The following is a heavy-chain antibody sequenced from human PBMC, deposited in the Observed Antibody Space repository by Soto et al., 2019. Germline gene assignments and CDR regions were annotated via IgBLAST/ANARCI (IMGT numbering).Heavy chain of an antibody. V-gene: IGHV3-11*06. J-gene: IGHJ4*02. CDR3: ARRGGGGLFEH. CDR2: ISPKSTYR. CDR1: GFPFNDYY. Sequence: GGSLRLSCATSGFPFNDYYMSWIRQAPGKGLEWLSHISPKSTYRNYADSVKGRFTISRDNTKSSLFLQMNSLGVDDTAVYYCARRGGGGLFEHWGQGVLVTVSS. D-gene: IGHD2-21*01.